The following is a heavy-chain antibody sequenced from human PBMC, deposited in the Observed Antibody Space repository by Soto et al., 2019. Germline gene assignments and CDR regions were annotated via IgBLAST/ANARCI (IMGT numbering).Heavy chain of an antibody. CDR1: GFTFSSYS. D-gene: IGHD3-10*01. V-gene: IGHV3-23*01. CDR2: FRSSADDGTT. Sequence: PGGSLRLSCAASGFTFSSYSMSWVRQAPGKGLEWVSGFRSSADDGTTYYADSVKGRFTNSRDNSKNTLFLQMNSLRAEDTAIYYCAKKVNSGSGSQYFDYWGQGTLVTVSS. CDR3: AKKVNSGSGSQYFDY. J-gene: IGHJ4*02.